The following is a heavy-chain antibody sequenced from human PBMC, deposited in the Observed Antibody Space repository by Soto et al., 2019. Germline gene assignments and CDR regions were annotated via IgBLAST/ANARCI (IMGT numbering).Heavy chain of an antibody. Sequence: EVQLVESGGGLVQPGGSLRLSCAASGFTFSSYWMHWVRQAPGKGLVWVSRINSDGSITSYADSVKVRFTISRDNAKNTLYLHLNSLRAEDTAVYYCARQEGAAFYYDGMDVWGQGTTVTVSS. CDR1: GFTFSSYW. CDR3: ARQEGAAFYYDGMDV. J-gene: IGHJ6*02. V-gene: IGHV3-74*01. CDR2: INSDGSIT.